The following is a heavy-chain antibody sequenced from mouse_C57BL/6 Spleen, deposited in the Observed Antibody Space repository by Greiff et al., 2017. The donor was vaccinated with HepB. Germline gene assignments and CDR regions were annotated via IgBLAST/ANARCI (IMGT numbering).Heavy chain of an antibody. J-gene: IGHJ4*01. D-gene: IGHD1-1*01. CDR3: ARVETTVVATEAYAMDY. Sequence: QVQLQQSGAELARPGASVKLSCKASGYTFTSYGISWVKQRTGQGLEWIGEIYPRSGNTYYNEKFKGKATLTADKSSSTAYMELRSLTSEDSAVYFCARVETTVVATEAYAMDYWGQGTSVTVSS. CDR2: IYPRSGNT. CDR1: GYTFTSYG. V-gene: IGHV1-81*01.